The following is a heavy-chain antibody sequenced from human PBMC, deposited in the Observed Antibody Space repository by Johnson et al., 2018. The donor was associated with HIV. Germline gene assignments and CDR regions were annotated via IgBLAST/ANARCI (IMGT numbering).Heavy chain of an antibody. CDR1: GFTVSSNY. Sequence: VQLVESGGGLVQPGGSLRLSCAASGFTVSSNYMSWVRQAPGKGLEWVSVIYSGGSTYYADSVKGRFTISRDNSKNTLYLQMNSLRAEDTAVYYCAREELEPDVVDSRGHGTMVTFSS. D-gene: IGHD1-1*01. V-gene: IGHV3-66*02. J-gene: IGHJ3*02. CDR3: AREELEPDVVDS. CDR2: IYSGGST.